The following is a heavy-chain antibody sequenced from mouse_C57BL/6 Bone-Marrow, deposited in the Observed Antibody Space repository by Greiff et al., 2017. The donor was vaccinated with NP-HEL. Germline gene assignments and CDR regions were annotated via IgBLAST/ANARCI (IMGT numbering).Heavy chain of an antibody. CDR1: GYAFSSYW. Sequence: QVQLKESGAELVKPGASVKISCKASGYAFSSYWMNWVKQRPGKGLEWIGQIYPGDGDANYNGKFKGKATLTADKSSSTAYMQLSSLTSEDSAVYFCAGSVYYYGSSYDYAMDYWGQGTSVTVSS. CDR2: IYPGDGDA. D-gene: IGHD1-1*01. CDR3: AGSVYYYGSSYDYAMDY. V-gene: IGHV1-80*01. J-gene: IGHJ4*01.